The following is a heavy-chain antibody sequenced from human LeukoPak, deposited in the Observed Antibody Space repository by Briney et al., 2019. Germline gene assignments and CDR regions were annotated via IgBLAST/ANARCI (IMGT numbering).Heavy chain of an antibody. Sequence: SETLSLTCTVSGASISGHYLTWLRQPPGKGLEWIGYISNIGSTNYNPSLKSRVTISVDTSKNQFSLKLRSVTAADTAVYYCARDQISINALDMWGQGTMVTVSS. CDR3: ARDQISINALDM. CDR2: ISNIGST. J-gene: IGHJ3*02. D-gene: IGHD1-14*01. V-gene: IGHV4-59*11. CDR1: GASISGHY.